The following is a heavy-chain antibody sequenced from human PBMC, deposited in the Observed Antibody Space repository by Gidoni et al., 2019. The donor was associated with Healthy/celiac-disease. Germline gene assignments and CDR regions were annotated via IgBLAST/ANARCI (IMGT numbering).Heavy chain of an antibody. Sequence: EVQRLESGGGLVQPGGCLRLSCAASGFTFSSYAMSWVRQAAGKGLEWVSAISGSCGSTYYADAGKGRFTISRENSKTTLYLQMNSLRAEDTAVYYCAISQWEPHDYWGQGTLVTVSS. CDR2: ISGSCGST. CDR1: GFTFSSYA. D-gene: IGHD1-26*01. J-gene: IGHJ4*02. CDR3: AISQWEPHDY. V-gene: IGHV3-23*01.